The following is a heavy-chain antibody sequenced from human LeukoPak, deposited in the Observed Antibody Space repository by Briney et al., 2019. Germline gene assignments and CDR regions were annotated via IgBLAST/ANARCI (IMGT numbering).Heavy chain of an antibody. CDR3: ATDVQLERRVFDY. CDR1: GYTFTSYG. D-gene: IGHD1-1*01. CDR2: ISAYNGNT. J-gene: IGHJ4*02. V-gene: IGHV1-18*01. Sequence: ASVKVSCKASGYTFTSYGISWVRQAPGQGLEWMGWISAYNGNTNYAQKLQGRVTMTTDTSTSTAYMELSSLRSEDTAVYYCATDVQLERRVFDYWGQGTLVTVSS.